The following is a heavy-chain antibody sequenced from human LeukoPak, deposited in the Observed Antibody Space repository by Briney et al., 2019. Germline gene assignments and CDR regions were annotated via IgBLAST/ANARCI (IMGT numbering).Heavy chain of an antibody. CDR3: ARDCSSTSCYFYYYGMDV. J-gene: IGHJ6*04. CDR2: INHSGST. V-gene: IGHV4-34*01. Sequence: SETLSLTCAVYGGSFSGYDWSWVRQPPGKGLEWIGEINHSGSTNYNPSLKSRVTISVDTSKNQFSLKLSSVTAADTAVYYCARDCSSTSCYFYYYGMDVWGKGTTVTVSS. D-gene: IGHD2-2*01. CDR1: GGSFSGYD.